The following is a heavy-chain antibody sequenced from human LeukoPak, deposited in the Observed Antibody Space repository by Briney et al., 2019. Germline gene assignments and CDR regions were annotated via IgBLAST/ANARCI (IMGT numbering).Heavy chain of an antibody. CDR2: ISAHNGNT. D-gene: IGHD6-13*01. J-gene: IGHJ4*02. Sequence: ASVKVSCKASGYTFGSYGINWVRQAPGQGLEWMGWISAHNGNTNYAQKLQDRVTMTTDTSTNTAYMELRSLRSDDTAVYYCARQYSSSWDYYFDYWGQGTLVTVSS. CDR1: GYTFGSYG. CDR3: ARQYSSSWDYYFDY. V-gene: IGHV1-18*01.